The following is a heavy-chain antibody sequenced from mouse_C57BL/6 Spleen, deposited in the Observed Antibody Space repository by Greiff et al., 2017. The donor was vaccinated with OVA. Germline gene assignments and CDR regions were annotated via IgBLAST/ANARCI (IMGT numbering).Heavy chain of an antibody. D-gene: IGHD1-1*01. V-gene: IGHV5-16*01. CDR3: ARHGSIPMDY. CDR1: GFTFSDYY. CDR2: INYDGSST. J-gene: IGHJ4*01. Sequence: EVKVVESEGGLVQPGSSMKLSCTASGFTFSDYYMAWVRQVPEKGLEWVANINYDGSSTYYLDSLKSRFIISRDNAKNILYLQMSSLKSEDTATYYCARHGSIPMDYWGQGTSVTVSS.